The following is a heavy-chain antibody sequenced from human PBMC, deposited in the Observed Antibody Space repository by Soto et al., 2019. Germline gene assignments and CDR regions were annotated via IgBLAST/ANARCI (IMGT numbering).Heavy chain of an antibody. CDR1: GYTFTTYG. J-gene: IGHJ4*02. CDR3: ATRSPAFDY. V-gene: IGHV1-18*01. Sequence: QVQLVQSGPEVKKPGASVKVSCRTSGYTFTTYGISWVRQAPGQGLEWMGWISTDKGHTNYAQKFQGRVTMTTDTSTSTAYMELRSLRSDDTDIYYCATRSPAFDYWGQGTLVTVST. CDR2: ISTDKGHT.